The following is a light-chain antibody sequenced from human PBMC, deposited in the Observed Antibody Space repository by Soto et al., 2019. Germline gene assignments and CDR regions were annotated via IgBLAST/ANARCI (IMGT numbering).Light chain of an antibody. V-gene: IGKV3-20*01. J-gene: IGKJ3*01. CDR2: GAS. CDR3: QQYGRSPH. Sequence: EIVFTQSPGTLSLSPGERATLSCRASQSVSNNYLAWYQQKPGQAPRLLMFGASSRATGIADRFSGSGSGTDFTLTISRLEPEDFAVYYCQQYGRSPHFGPGTKVDIK. CDR1: QSVSNNY.